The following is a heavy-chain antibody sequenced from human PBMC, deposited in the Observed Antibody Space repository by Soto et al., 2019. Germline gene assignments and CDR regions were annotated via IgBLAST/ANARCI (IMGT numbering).Heavy chain of an antibody. Sequence: QVHLQESGPGLLKPSQTLSLTCTVSGASISSGGYYWTWIRQHPGKGLEWIGYTYYSGSTFSNPSLKSRFTRSVDTSKNQFSLKLSSVTAADTAVYYCARAPLNWGQGTLVTVSS. V-gene: IGHV4-31*03. CDR2: TYYSGST. J-gene: IGHJ4*02. CDR1: GASISSGGYY. CDR3: ARAPLN.